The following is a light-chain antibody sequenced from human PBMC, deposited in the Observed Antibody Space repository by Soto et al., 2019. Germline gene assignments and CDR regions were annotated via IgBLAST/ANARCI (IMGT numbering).Light chain of an antibody. CDR2: AIS. Sequence: DLQMTQSPSSVSASVGDRVTITCRASQPVSSWLAWYQQKPGEAPKLLIYAISSLQTGVPSRFSGSGSGTDFTLTISSLQPEDFASYYCQEANSFTFGGGTKVEIK. CDR3: QEANSFT. V-gene: IGKV1-12*02. CDR1: QPVSSW. J-gene: IGKJ4*01.